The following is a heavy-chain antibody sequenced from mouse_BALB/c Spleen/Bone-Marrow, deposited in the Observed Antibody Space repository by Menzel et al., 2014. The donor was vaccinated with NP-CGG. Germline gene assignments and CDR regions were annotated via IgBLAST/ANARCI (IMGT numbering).Heavy chain of an antibody. J-gene: IGHJ4*01. CDR2: IYPGNVNT. CDR3: AMWLRRDYYAMDY. V-gene: IGHV1S56*01. D-gene: IGHD2-2*01. CDR1: GYTFTRYY. Sequence: VKLMESGPELVKPGASVRISCKASGYTFTRYYIQWMKQRPGQGLEWIGWIYPGNVNTKYNEKFKGKATLTADKSSSTAYMQLRSLTSEDSAVYFCAMWLRRDYYAMDYWGQGTSVTVSS.